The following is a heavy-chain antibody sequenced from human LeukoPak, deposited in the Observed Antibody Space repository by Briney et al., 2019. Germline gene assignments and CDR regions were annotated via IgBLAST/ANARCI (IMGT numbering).Heavy chain of an antibody. CDR2: ISGYKGDT. CDR3: ARTPTISTRLWEGYNWLDP. Sequence: GASVKVSCKASGYNYDRFDINWVRQAPGQGLEWVGWISGYKGDTNHAQKFQGRVTMTTDTSTTTVSMELRSLTPDDTAVYFCARTPTISTRLWEGYNWLDPWGQGTLVTVSS. V-gene: IGHV1-18*01. D-gene: IGHD1-26*01. J-gene: IGHJ5*02. CDR1: GYNYDRFD.